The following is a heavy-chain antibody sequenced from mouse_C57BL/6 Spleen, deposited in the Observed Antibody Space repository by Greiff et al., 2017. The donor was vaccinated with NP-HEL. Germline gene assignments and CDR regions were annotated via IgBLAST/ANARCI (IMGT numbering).Heavy chain of an antibody. D-gene: IGHD1-1*01. CDR3: ARDGNYYGSRKAY. Sequence: EVQLQQSGPGLVKPSQSLSLTCSVTGYSITSGYYWNWIRQFPGNKLEWMGYISYDGSNNYNPSLKNRTSITLDTSKNQFFLKLHSVTTEDTATYYCARDGNYYGSRKAYWGQGTLVTVSA. V-gene: IGHV3-6*01. J-gene: IGHJ3*01. CDR2: ISYDGSN. CDR1: GYSITSGYY.